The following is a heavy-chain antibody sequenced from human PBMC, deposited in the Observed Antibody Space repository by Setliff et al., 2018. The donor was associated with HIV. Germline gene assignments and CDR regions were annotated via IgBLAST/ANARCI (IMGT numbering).Heavy chain of an antibody. CDR2: VYHTGST. J-gene: IGHJ4*02. V-gene: IGHV4-38-2*02. D-gene: IGHD2-2*01. CDR3: ASSPAWRSDF. CDR1: GYSISSRYY. Sequence: KPSETLSLTCTVSGYSISSRYYWGWIRQPPGKGLEWIGSVYHTGSTYYNPSLKSRVTMSADTSKNQFSLKLSSVTAADTAVYYCASSPAWRSDFWGPGALVTVS.